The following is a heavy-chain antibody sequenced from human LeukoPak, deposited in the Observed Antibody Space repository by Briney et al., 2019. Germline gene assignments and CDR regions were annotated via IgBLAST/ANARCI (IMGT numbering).Heavy chain of an antibody. D-gene: IGHD5-12*01. CDR2: ISGSGGST. CDR1: GLTFSSYE. V-gene: IGHV3-23*01. J-gene: IGHJ4*02. Sequence: PGGSLRLSCAASGLTFSSYEMNWVRQAPGKGLEWVSAISGSGGSTYYADSVKGRFTISRDNSKNTLYLQMNSLRAEDTAVYYCAKCSGYDPEQFDYWGQGTLVTVSS. CDR3: AKCSGYDPEQFDY.